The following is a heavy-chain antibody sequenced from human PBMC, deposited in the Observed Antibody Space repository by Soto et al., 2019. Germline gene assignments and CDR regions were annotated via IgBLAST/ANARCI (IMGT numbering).Heavy chain of an antibody. CDR1: GYTPTELS. CDR2: FDPAEGET. Sequence: GASVKGSCKVSGYTPTELSLHWVRQAPGKGLEWMGGFDPAEGETIYAQKFQGRVTMTEDTSTDTAYMEPISLRSEGTAVYYCATDRQLVLSGWFDPWGQATLVTVSS. CDR3: ATDRQLVLSGWFDP. J-gene: IGHJ5*02. D-gene: IGHD6-6*01. V-gene: IGHV1-24*01.